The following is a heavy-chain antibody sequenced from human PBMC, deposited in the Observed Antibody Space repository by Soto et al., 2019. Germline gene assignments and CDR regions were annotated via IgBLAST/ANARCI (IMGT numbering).Heavy chain of an antibody. CDR3: ARDLGWAFDS. CDR1: GFTSSNYW. CDR2: VNGDGSST. V-gene: IGHV3-74*01. Sequence: GESLKISCAASGFTSSNYWIHWVRQAPGKGLVWVSRVNGDGSSTLYADSVKGRFTVSRDNAKNSLYLQMDSLTDEDTAVYYCARDLGWAFDSWGQGTLVTVS. J-gene: IGHJ4*02. D-gene: IGHD6-19*01.